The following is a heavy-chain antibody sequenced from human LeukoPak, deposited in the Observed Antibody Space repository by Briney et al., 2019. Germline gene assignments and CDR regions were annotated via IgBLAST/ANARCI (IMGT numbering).Heavy chain of an antibody. Sequence: PGGSLRLSCAASGFSLSSCAMSWVRQAPGKGLEWVSTVNAGGGSTYYADSVKGRFTISRDNSKNTLDLQMNSLRAEDTAVYYCAKLIRPNYESESYNDYWGQGTLVTVYS. J-gene: IGHJ4*02. CDR3: AKLIRPNYESESYNDY. CDR1: GFSLSSCA. V-gene: IGHV3-23*01. D-gene: IGHD3-10*01. CDR2: VNAGGGST.